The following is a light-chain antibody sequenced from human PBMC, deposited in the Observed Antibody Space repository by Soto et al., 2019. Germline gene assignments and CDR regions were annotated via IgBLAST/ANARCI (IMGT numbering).Light chain of an antibody. V-gene: IGLV1-47*01. CDR2: RNN. CDR1: SSNIGSNY. J-gene: IGLJ2*01. Sequence: QAVVTQPPSPSGTPGQRVTISCSGSSSNIGSNYVYWYQQLPGTAPKLLIYRNNQRPSGVPDRFSGSKSGTSASLAISGLRSEDEADYYCATWDDNLSGVVFGGGTKLTVL. CDR3: ATWDDNLSGVV.